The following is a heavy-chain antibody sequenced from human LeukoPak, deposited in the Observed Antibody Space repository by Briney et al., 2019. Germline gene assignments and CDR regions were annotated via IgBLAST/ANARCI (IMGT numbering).Heavy chain of an antibody. V-gene: IGHV4-34*01. CDR3: ARDSFGFYYMDV. CDR1: GGSIRSYY. J-gene: IGHJ6*03. D-gene: IGHD5-18*01. CDR2: INHSGST. Sequence: SETLSLTCTVSGGSIRSYYWSWIRQPPGKGLEWIGEINHSGSTNYNPSLKSRVTISVDTSKNYFSLKLSSVTAADSAVYYCARDSFGFYYMDVWGKGTTVTVSS.